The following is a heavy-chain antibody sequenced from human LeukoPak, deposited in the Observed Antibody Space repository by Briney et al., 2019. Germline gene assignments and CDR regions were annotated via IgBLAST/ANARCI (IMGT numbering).Heavy chain of an antibody. D-gene: IGHD3-10*01. CDR1: GGSVSFYY. V-gene: IGHV4-59*02. J-gene: IGHJ6*02. Sequence: PSETLSLTCTVSGGSVSFYYWSWIRQPPGKGLEWIGYIYYSGSTNYNPSLKSRVTISVDTSKNQFSLKVSSVTAADTAMYYCARDARGSSYMDVWGQGTTVTVSS. CDR3: ARDARGSSYMDV. CDR2: IYYSGST.